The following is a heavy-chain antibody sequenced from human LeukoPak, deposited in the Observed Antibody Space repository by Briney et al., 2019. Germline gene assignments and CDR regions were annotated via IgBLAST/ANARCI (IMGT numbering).Heavy chain of an antibody. CDR1: GFTFSSYS. Sequence: GRSLRLSCAASGFTFSSYSMNWVRQAPGEGLEWVSYISSLSGTIYYADSVKGRFTISRDNSKNMVFLQMNSLRAEDTAIYYCAKCLSHVTAVTTDYYYYMDVWGKGTTVTVS. J-gene: IGHJ6*03. CDR2: ISSLSGTI. D-gene: IGHD4-17*01. CDR3: AKCLSHVTAVTTDYYYYMDV. V-gene: IGHV3-48*01.